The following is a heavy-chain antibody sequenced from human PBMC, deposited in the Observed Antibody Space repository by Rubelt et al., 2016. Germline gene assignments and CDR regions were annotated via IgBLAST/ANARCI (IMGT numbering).Heavy chain of an antibody. CDR3: ARDGVGFDY. CDR1: GYTFNDYY. D-gene: IGHD1-26*01. Sequence: QVQLVQSGAEVRNPGASVTVSCEASGYTFNDYYIHWVRQAPGQGLEWMGILNPSGGYPTYAQKFRGRVTMTGDSSTSTRYMERNTLGSEDTAVYYCARDGVGFDYWGQGTLVTVSS. V-gene: IGHV1-46*02. J-gene: IGHJ4*02. CDR2: LNPSGGYP.